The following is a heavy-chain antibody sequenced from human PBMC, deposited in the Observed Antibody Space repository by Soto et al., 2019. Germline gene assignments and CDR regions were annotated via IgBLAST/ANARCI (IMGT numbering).Heavy chain of an antibody. J-gene: IGHJ4*02. CDR3: SLYRFRGGTCYFDD. CDR1: GGTYSRYA. D-gene: IGHD2-15*01. Sequence: SLKVSCKASGGTYSRYAISWVRRAPGRGLEWMGGIIPIFGTANYAQKFQGRVTITADESTSTAYMELSSLRSEDTAVYYCSLYRFRGGTCYFDDWCQGPLVTVFS. V-gene: IGHV1-69*13. CDR2: IIPIFGTA.